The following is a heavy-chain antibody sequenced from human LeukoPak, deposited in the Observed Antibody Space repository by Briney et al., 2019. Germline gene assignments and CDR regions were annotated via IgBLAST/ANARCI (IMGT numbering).Heavy chain of an antibody. CDR3: AKDGRFGELNFDY. J-gene: IGHJ4*02. CDR1: GFTFSSYG. Sequence: GGSLRLSCAAPGFTFSSYGMHWVRQAPGKGLEWVAFIRYDGSNKYYADSVKGRFTISRDNSKNTLYLQMNSLRAEDTAVYYCAKDGRFGELNFDYWGQGTLVTVSS. V-gene: IGHV3-30*02. CDR2: IRYDGSNK. D-gene: IGHD3-10*01.